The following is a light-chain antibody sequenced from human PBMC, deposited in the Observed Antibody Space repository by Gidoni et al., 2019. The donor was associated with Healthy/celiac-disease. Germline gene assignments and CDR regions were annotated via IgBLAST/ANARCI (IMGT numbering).Light chain of an antibody. V-gene: IGKV3-11*01. Sequence: EIVLTQSPATLSLSPGERATLSCRASQSVSSYLAWYQQKPGQAPRLLNYDASNRATGIPARFSGSGSGTDFTLTINSLEPEDFAVYYCQQRSKWPVTFGPGTKVDIK. J-gene: IGKJ3*01. CDR2: DAS. CDR1: QSVSSY. CDR3: QQRSKWPVT.